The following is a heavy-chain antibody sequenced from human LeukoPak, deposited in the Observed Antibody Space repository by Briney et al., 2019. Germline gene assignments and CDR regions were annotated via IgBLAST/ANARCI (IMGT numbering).Heavy chain of an antibody. V-gene: IGHV3-7*01. CDR3: ARDVHGGAFDY. CDR2: INQDGSAK. CDR1: GFIFRSYS. Sequence: GGCVRLTFAASGFIFRSYSMNGVRQAPGKGLEGEVNINQDGSAKYYVVSVTGSFTFYRDNAMNSLFLQMNSLRAEDTAVYYCARDVHGGAFDYWGQGTLVTVSS. D-gene: IGHD4-23*01. J-gene: IGHJ4*02.